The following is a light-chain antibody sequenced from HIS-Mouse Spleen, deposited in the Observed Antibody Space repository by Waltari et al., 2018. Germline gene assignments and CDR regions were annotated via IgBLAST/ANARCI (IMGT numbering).Light chain of an antibody. CDR2: AAS. CDR3: QQANSFPPGLT. Sequence: DIQMTQSPSSVYASVGDRVTITGRAIQVISIWLAWYQQKPGKAPKLLIYAASSLQSGVPSRFSGSGSGTDFTLTISSLQPEDFATYYCQQANSFPPGLTFGGGTKVEIK. J-gene: IGKJ4*01. CDR1: QVISIW. V-gene: IGKV1-12*01.